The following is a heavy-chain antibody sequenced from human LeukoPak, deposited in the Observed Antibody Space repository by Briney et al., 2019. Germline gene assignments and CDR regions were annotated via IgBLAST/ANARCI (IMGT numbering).Heavy chain of an antibody. D-gene: IGHD6-19*01. CDR1: GFTFSIYG. V-gene: IGHV3-30*18. Sequence: QTGGSLRLSCAASGFTFSIYGMHWVRQAPGKGLEWVAVISYDGSNKYYADSVKGRFTISRDNSKNTLYLQMNSLRAEDTAVYYCAKAGVSGWYADYWGQGTLVTVSS. CDR3: AKAGVSGWYADY. J-gene: IGHJ4*02. CDR2: ISYDGSNK.